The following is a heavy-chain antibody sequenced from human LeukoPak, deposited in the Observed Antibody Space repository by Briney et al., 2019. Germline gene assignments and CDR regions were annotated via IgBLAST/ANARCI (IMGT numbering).Heavy chain of an antibody. Sequence: GGSLRLSCEASEFTFSHYWMGWVRQAPGKGLEWVAYIKQDGSEQHYVGSLKGRFTISRDNARNSLFLQLNSLRAEDTAVYFCARNDWGLGSFWYFTLWGRGTLVTVSS. CDR3: ARNDWGLGSFWYFTL. D-gene: IGHD7-27*01. CDR1: EFTFSHYW. V-gene: IGHV3-7*01. J-gene: IGHJ2*01. CDR2: IKQDGSEQ.